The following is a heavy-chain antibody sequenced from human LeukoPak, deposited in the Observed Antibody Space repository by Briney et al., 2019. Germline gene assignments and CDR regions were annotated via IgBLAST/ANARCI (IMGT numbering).Heavy chain of an antibody. CDR1: GYTFTSYY. Sequence: ASVKVSCKASGYTFTSYYMHWVRQAPGQGLEWMGWINPNSGGTNYAQKFQGRVTMTRDMSISTAYMELSRLRSDDTAVYYCARDLGPSACSSTSCYYYGMDVWGQGTTVTVSS. CDR3: ARDLGPSACSSTSCYYYGMDV. V-gene: IGHV1-2*02. J-gene: IGHJ6*02. D-gene: IGHD2-2*01. CDR2: INPNSGGT.